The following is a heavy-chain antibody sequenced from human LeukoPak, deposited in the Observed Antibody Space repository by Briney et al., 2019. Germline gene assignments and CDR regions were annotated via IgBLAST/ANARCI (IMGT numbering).Heavy chain of an antibody. CDR3: ASLPYGDYEADY. V-gene: IGHV1-18*01. Sequence: GASVKVSCKASGYTFASYGISWVRQAPGQGLEWMGWISAYNGNTNYAQKLQGRVTMTTDTSTSTAYMELRSLRSDDTAVYYCASLPYGDYEADYWGQGTLVTVSS. J-gene: IGHJ4*02. CDR2: ISAYNGNT. D-gene: IGHD4-17*01. CDR1: GYTFASYG.